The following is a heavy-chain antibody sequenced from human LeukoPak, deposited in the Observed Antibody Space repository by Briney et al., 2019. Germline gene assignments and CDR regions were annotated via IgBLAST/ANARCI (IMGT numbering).Heavy chain of an antibody. Sequence: PGGSLRLSCAASGFTLSSYWMHWVRQAPGKGLVWVSRINSDGSSTSYADSVKGRFTISRDNAKNTLYLQMNSLRAEDTAVYYCAREEMATIMGYWGQGTLVTVSS. CDR1: GFTLSSYW. CDR2: INSDGSST. D-gene: IGHD5-24*01. CDR3: AREEMATIMGY. V-gene: IGHV3-74*01. J-gene: IGHJ4*02.